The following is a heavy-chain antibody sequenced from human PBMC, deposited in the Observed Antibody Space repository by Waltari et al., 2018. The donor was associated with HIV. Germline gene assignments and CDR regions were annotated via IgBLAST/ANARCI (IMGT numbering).Heavy chain of an antibody. V-gene: IGHV3-7*01. J-gene: IGHJ5*02. D-gene: IGHD1-26*01. Sequence: EVQLVESGGGLVQPGGSLRLSCAASGFTFSSYWMSWVRQAPGKGLGWVDNIKADGSVKNYVDSVKGRFTISRDNAKNSLYLLMNSLRAEDTAVYYCARVSGTLFSWGQGTLVTVSS. CDR2: IKADGSVK. CDR1: GFTFSSYW. CDR3: ARVSGTLFS.